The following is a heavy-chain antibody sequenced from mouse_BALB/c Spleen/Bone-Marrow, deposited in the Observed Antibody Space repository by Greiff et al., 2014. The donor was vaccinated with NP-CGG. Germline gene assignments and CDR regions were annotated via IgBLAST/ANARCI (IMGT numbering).Heavy chain of an antibody. J-gene: IGHJ1*01. CDR2: IDPANGNT. Sequence: VQLQQPGAELVKPGASVKLSCSASGFNIKDTYMHWVKQRPEQGLEWIGRIDPANGNTKYDPKFQDKATITADTSSNTVDLQLSSLTFEDTAFYYCARQEFAIYWYFDVWGAGTPVIVSA. D-gene: IGHD1-3*01. CDR3: ARQEFAIYWYFDV. CDR1: GFNIKDTY. V-gene: IGHV14-3*02.